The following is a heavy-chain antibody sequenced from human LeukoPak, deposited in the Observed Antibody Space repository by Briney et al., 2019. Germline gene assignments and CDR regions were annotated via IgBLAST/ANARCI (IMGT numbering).Heavy chain of an antibody. CDR1: GYTFTSYW. CDR2: IYPGDSDT. CDR3: ARLITAATYNWFDP. D-gene: IGHD3-22*01. Sequence: GESLTISCKGSGYTFTSYWIGWVRQMPGKGLEWMGIIYPGDSDTRYSPSFQGQVTISADKSISTAYLQWSSLKASDTAMYYCARLITAATYNWFDPWGQGTLVTVSS. V-gene: IGHV5-51*01. J-gene: IGHJ5*02.